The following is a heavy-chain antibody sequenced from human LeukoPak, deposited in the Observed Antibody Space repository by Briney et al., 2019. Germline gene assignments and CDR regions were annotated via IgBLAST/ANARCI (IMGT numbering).Heavy chain of an antibody. J-gene: IGHJ4*02. D-gene: IGHD1-1*01. Sequence: SETLSLTCNVSGGSISGSSYYCGWIRQPPGKGLEWIGNIYYSGSTYYNPSLKSRVTISVDTSKSQFSLKLRSVIAADTAVYYCARATTTWSEYYFDYWGQGTLVTVSS. CDR1: GGSISGSSYY. CDR2: IYYSGST. V-gene: IGHV4-39*07. CDR3: ARATTTWSEYYFDY.